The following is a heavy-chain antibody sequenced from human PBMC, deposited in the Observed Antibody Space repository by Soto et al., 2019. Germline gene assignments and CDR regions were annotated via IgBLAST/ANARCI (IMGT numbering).Heavy chain of an antibody. J-gene: IGHJ3*02. Sequence: SETLSLTCAVSCGSMSFYSRSWLRQPPGKGLEWIGYIHHSGDTDYNPSLKSRVTISVDRPQNQLSLKLTSVTTADTAVYYCARAHCSNGICYAFDIWGPGTKVTVSS. V-gene: IGHV4-59*01. CDR1: CGSMSFYS. D-gene: IGHD2-8*01. CDR2: IHHSGDT. CDR3: ARAHCSNGICYAFDI.